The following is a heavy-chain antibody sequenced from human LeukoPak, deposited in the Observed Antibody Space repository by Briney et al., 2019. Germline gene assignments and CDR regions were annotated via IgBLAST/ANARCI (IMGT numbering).Heavy chain of an antibody. J-gene: IGHJ5*02. Sequence: GGSLRLSCAASGFTFSSYWMSWVRQAPGKGLEWVSAISGSGGSTYYADSVKGRFTISRDNSKNTLYLQMNSLRAEDTAVYYCAKESKQWLVQGDWFDPWGQGTLVTVSS. D-gene: IGHD6-19*01. V-gene: IGHV3-23*01. CDR1: GFTFSSYW. CDR3: AKESKQWLVQGDWFDP. CDR2: ISGSGGST.